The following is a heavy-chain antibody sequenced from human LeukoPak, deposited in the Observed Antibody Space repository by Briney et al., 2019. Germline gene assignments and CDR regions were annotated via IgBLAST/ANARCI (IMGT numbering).Heavy chain of an antibody. CDR1: GGSISSSSYS. V-gene: IGHV4-39*07. D-gene: IGHD3-10*01. J-gene: IGHJ4*02. CDR3: ASLRRYYYGSGSYR. Sequence: SETLSLTCTVSGGSISSSSYSWGWIRQPPGKGLEWIGSIYYSGSTYYNPSLKSRVTISVDTSKNQFSLKLSSVTAADTAVYYCASLRRYYYGSGSYRWGQGTLVTVSS. CDR2: IYYSGST.